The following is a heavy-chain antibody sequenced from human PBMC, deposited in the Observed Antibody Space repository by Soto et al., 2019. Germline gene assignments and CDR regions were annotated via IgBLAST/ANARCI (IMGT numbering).Heavy chain of an antibody. J-gene: IGHJ5*02. CDR3: AREFLAAKPGVAAAGTREVWFDP. V-gene: IGHV4-30-4*01. D-gene: IGHD6-13*01. CDR1: GGSISSGDYY. Sequence: TLSPTCAVSGGSISSGDYYWSWIRHPPGKGLEWIGYIYYSGSTYYNPSLKSRVTISVDTSKNQFSLKLRSVTAADTAVYYCAREFLAAKPGVAAAGTREVWFDPWGQGTLVTVSS. CDR2: IYYSGST.